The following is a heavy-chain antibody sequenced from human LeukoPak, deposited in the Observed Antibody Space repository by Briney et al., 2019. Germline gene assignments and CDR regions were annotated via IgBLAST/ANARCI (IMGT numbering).Heavy chain of an antibody. CDR3: ARDSGSGGWLIDY. V-gene: IGHV4-4*07. J-gene: IGHJ4*02. Sequence: SETLSLTCTVSGDSISSYYWNWIRQPAGKALQWIGRIYTSGSPNYNPSLKSRVTMSVDTSKNQFSLKLTSETAADTAVYYCARDSGSGGWLIDYWGQGTLVTVSS. D-gene: IGHD6-19*01. CDR1: GDSISSYY. CDR2: IYTSGSP.